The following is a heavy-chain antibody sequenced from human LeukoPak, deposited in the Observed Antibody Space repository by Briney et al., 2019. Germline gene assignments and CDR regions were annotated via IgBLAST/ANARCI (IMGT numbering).Heavy chain of an antibody. CDR2: INHSGST. D-gene: IGHD3-22*01. Sequence: PSETLSLTXAVYGGSFSGYYWSWIRQPPGKGLEWIGEINHSGSTNYNPSLKSRVTISVDTSKNQFSLKLSSVTAADTAVYYCASKRASKYYYDSSGYLRYWGQGTLVTVSS. V-gene: IGHV4-34*01. J-gene: IGHJ4*02. CDR1: GGSFSGYY. CDR3: ASKRASKYYYDSSGYLRY.